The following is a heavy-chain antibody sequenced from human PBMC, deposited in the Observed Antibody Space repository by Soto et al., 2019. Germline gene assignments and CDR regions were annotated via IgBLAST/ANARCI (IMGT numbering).Heavy chain of an antibody. Sequence: PSETLSLTCTVSGGSISSGGYYWSWIRQHPGKGLEWIGYIYYSGSTYYNPSLKSRVTISVDTSKNQFSLKLSSVTAADTAVYYCARDKIRYCSSTSCSNYFDYWGQGTLVTVSS. J-gene: IGHJ4*02. CDR2: IYYSGST. CDR3: ARDKIRYCSSTSCSNYFDY. V-gene: IGHV4-31*03. CDR1: GGSISSGGYY. D-gene: IGHD2-2*01.